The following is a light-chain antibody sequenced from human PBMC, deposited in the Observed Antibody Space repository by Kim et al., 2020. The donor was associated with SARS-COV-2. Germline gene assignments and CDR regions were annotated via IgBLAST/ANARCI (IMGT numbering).Light chain of an antibody. CDR1: TGAVTSGHY. Sequence: GTVTLPCGSTTGAVTSGHYPYWLQQKPGQATRTLIYDISTKHSWTPARFSGSLLGGKAALTLSGAQPEDEADYYCLLSHSDTRPVEFGGGTQLTVL. CDR2: DIS. J-gene: IGLJ2*01. V-gene: IGLV7-46*01. CDR3: LLSHSDTRPVE.